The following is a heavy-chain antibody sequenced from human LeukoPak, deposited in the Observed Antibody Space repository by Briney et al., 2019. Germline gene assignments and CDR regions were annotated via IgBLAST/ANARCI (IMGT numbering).Heavy chain of an antibody. CDR3: ARDKYYYDSSGYYSFQH. CDR2: IYHSGST. J-gene: IGHJ1*01. CDR1: GGSISSSNW. V-gene: IGHV4-4*02. Sequence: SETLSLTCAVSGGSISSSNWWSWVRQPPGKGLEWIGEIYHSGSTNYNPSLKSRVTMSVDTSKNQFSLKLSSVTAADTAVYYCARDKYYYDSSGYYSFQHWGQGTLVTVSS. D-gene: IGHD3-22*01.